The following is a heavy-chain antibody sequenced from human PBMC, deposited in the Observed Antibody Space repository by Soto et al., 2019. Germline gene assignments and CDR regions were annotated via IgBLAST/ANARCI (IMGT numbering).Heavy chain of an antibody. CDR3: ARVKGRVSYELDY. Sequence: PGWSLRLSCASSVFTFIDHYMDWARQAPGKGLEWVGRIRMKANSYTTEYAASVKGRFSISREDSKNSLFLQMNSLKTEDTAVYYCARVKGRVSYELDYWGQGTLVTVSS. J-gene: IGHJ4*02. CDR2: IRMKANSYTT. D-gene: IGHD1-26*01. V-gene: IGHV3-72*01. CDR1: VFTFIDHY.